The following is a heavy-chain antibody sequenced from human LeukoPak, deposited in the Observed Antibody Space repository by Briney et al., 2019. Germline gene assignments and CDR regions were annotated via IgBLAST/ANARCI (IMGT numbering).Heavy chain of an antibody. J-gene: IGHJ4*02. CDR1: GFTFSSYG. CDR2: ISYDGSNK. D-gene: IGHD1-26*01. CDR3: AKVYSGSYSHFDY. V-gene: IGHV3-30*18. Sequence: PGGSLRLSCAASGFTFSSYGMHWVRQAPGKGLEWVAVISYDGSNKYYADSVKGRFTISRDNSKNTLYLQMNILRAEDAAVYYCAKVYSGSYSHFDYWGQGTLVTVSS.